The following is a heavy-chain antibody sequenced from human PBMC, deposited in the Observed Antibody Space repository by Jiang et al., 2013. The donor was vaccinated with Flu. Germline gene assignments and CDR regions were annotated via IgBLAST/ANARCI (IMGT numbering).Heavy chain of an antibody. V-gene: IGHV1-46*01. D-gene: IGHD1-26*01. J-gene: IGHJ4*02. Sequence: GAEVKKPGASVKVSCKASGYTFTSYYMHWVRQAPGQGLEWMGIINPSGGSTSYAQKFQGRVTMTRDTSTSTVYMELSSLRSEDTAVYYCARGSWVPSSYADIDYWGPGNPGHRLL. CDR2: INPSGGST. CDR3: ARGSWVPSSYADIDY. CDR1: GYTFTSYY.